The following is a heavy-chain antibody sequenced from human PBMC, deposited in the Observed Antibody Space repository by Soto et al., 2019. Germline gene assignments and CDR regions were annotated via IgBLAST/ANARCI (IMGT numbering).Heavy chain of an antibody. D-gene: IGHD2-2*01. CDR2: ISGSSDFL. J-gene: IGHJ3*02. CDR1: GFTFSNSI. V-gene: IGHV3-21*01. CDR3: ATSTWYAFDI. Sequence: GXLSLSCADSGFTFSNSIIHWVRQAPGQGLEWVSSISGSSDFLYYADSVKGRFTISRDTATNSLYLQMNSLRAEDTAVYYCATSTWYAFDIWGQGTTVTV.